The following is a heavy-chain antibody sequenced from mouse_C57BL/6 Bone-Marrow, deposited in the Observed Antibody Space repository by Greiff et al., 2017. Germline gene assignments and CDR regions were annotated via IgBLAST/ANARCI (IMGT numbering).Heavy chain of an antibody. CDR2: INPNNGGT. Sequence: VQLKESGPELVKPGASVKISCKASGYTFTDYYMNWVKQSHGKSLEWIGDINPNNGGTSYNQKFKGKATLTVDKSSSTAYMERRSLTSEDSAVYYCAREGADPFDYWGQGTTLTVSS. D-gene: IGHD3-3*01. J-gene: IGHJ2*01. CDR1: GYTFTDYY. V-gene: IGHV1-26*01. CDR3: AREGADPFDY.